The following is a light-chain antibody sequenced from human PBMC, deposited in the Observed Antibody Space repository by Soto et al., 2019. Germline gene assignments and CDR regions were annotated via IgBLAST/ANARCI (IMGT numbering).Light chain of an antibody. CDR2: DVS. CDR3: SSYAGSYTLV. Sequence: QSALTQPRSVSGSPGQSVTISCTVTSNDVGGYNFVSWYQQHPGTVPKLFIDDVSLRPSGVPDRFSGSKSGNTASLTISGLHAEDEADYYCSSYAGSYTLVFGGGTKLTVL. J-gene: IGLJ2*01. CDR1: SNDVGGYNF. V-gene: IGLV2-11*01.